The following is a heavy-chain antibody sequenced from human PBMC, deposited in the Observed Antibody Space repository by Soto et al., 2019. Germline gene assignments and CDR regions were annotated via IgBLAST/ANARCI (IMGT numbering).Heavy chain of an antibody. CDR2: ISGSGGST. CDR1: GFTFSSYA. D-gene: IGHD1-1*01. J-gene: IGHJ6*03. CDR3: AKGAGGTYYYYMDV. Sequence: EVQLLESGGSLVQPGGSLRLSCAASGFTFSSYAMSWVRQAPRKGLEWVSAISGSGGSTYYADSVKGRFTISRDNSKNTLYLQMNSLRAEDTAVYYCAKGAGGTYYYYMDVWGKGTTVTVSS. V-gene: IGHV3-23*01.